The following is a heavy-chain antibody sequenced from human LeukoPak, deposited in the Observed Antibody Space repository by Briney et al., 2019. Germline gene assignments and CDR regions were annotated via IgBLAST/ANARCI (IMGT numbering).Heavy chain of an antibody. CDR3: ARDHSSSGWTELPFDY. CDR2: INAGNGNT. CDR1: GYTFTGYY. V-gene: IGHV1-3*03. Sequence: GASVKVSCKASGYTFTGYYMHWVRQAPGQGLEWMGWINAGNGNTKYSQEFQGRVTITRDTSASTAYMELSSLRSEDMAVYYCARDHSSSGWTELPFDYWGQGTLVTVSS. J-gene: IGHJ4*02. D-gene: IGHD6-19*01.